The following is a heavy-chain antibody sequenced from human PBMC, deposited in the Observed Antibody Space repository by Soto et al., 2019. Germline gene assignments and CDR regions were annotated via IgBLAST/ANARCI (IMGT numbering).Heavy chain of an antibody. CDR1: GGSFSGYY. J-gene: IGHJ6*02. CDR3: ARVVATIPYYYYGMDV. V-gene: IGHV4-34*01. D-gene: IGHD5-12*01. CDR2: INHSGST. Sequence: SETLSLTCAVYGGSFSGYYWSWIRQPPEKGLEWIREINHSGSTSYNPSLMSRVTISVDTSKNHFSLKLTSVTAADTAVYYCARVVATIPYYYYGMDVWGQGTTVTVSS.